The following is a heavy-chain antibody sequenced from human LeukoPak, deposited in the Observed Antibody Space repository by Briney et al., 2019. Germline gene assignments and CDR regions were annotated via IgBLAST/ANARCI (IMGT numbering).Heavy chain of an antibody. Sequence: PGGSLRLSCAASGFTFNSYAMSWVRQAPGKGLEWVSGISASGGSTYYADSVKGRFTISRDNSKNTLYLQMNSLRAEDTAAYYCASFDQLLSVPYGFEVWGQGTMVTVSS. CDR2: ISASGGST. CDR1: GFTFNSYA. V-gene: IGHV3-23*01. J-gene: IGHJ3*01. D-gene: IGHD2-2*01. CDR3: ASFDQLLSVPYGFEV.